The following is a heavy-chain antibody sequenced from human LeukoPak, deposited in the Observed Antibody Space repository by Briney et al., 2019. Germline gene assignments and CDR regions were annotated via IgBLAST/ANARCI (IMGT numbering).Heavy chain of an antibody. CDR3: ARTSTYYDFWSGYRDFDY. CDR1: GGSISSGDYY. V-gene: IGHV4-30-4*08. D-gene: IGHD3-3*01. J-gene: IGHJ4*02. Sequence: SETLSLTCIVSGGSISSGDYYWSWIRQPPGKGLEWIGYIYYSGSAYYNPSLKSRVTISVDTSKNQFSLKLSSVTAADTAVYYCARTSTYYDFWSGYRDFDYWGQGTLVTVSS. CDR2: IYYSGSA.